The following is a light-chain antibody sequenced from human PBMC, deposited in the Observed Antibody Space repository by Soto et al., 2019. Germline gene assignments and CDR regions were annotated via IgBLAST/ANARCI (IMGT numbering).Light chain of an antibody. Sequence: DMQMTQSPSSLSASVGDRVSITCRSSQNISNYLHWYQQRPGKAPKLLIYAASNLRSGVPSRFSRSGSGTDFTLTISSLQSADFATYYCQQSYSIPRLTFGPGTRVEIK. CDR3: QQSYSIPRLT. CDR2: AAS. V-gene: IGKV1-39*01. J-gene: IGKJ3*01. CDR1: QNISNY.